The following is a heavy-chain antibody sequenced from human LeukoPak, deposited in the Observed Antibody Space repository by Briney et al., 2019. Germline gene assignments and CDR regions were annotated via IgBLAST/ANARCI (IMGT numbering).Heavy chain of an antibody. D-gene: IGHD3-22*01. V-gene: IGHV1-18*01. Sequence: ASVKVSCKASGYTFTSYGISWVRQAPGQGLEWMGWISAYNGNTNYAQKLQGRVTMTTDTSTSTVYMELSSLRSEDTAVYYCARVHFCDSSGYYYRYWGQGTLVTVSS. CDR1: GYTFTSYG. CDR2: ISAYNGNT. J-gene: IGHJ4*02. CDR3: ARVHFCDSSGYYYRY.